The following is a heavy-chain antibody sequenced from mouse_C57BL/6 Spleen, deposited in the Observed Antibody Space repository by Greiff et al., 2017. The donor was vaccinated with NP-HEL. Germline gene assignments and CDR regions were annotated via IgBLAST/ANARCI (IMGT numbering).Heavy chain of an antibody. CDR3: ARLLYYSNYGAWFAY. V-gene: IGHV1-42*01. CDR1: GYSFTGYY. J-gene: IGHJ3*01. Sequence: EVQLQQSGPELVKPGASVKISCKASGYSFTGYYMNWVKQSPEKSLEWIGEINPSTGGTTYNQKFKAKATLTVDKSSSTAYMQLKSLTSEDSAVYYCARLLYYSNYGAWFAYWGQGTLVTVSA. D-gene: IGHD2-5*01. CDR2: INPSTGGT.